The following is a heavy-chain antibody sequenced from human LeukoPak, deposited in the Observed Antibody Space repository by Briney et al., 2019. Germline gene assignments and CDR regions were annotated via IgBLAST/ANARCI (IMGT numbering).Heavy chain of an antibody. CDR3: ARDLNNGSYHWFDP. V-gene: IGHV3-66*01. D-gene: IGHD1-26*01. Sequence: GGSLRLSFAASGFTVSSNYMSWVRQAPGTGLEWVSVIYSGGNTDYADSVKGRFTISRDNSKNTLYLQMNSLRAEDTAIYYCARDLNNGSYHWFDPWGQGTLVTVSS. J-gene: IGHJ5*02. CDR1: GFTVSSNY. CDR2: IYSGGNT.